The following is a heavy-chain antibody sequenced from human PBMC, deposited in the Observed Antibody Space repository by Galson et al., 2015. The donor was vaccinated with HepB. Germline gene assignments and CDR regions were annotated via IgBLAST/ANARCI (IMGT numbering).Heavy chain of an antibody. D-gene: IGHD1/OR15-1a*01. CDR2: INEDGSTK. Sequence: SLRLSCAATGFTFSSYSMTWVRQSAGRGLEWVANINEDGSTKFYLDSVKGRFTISRDNAKNSVFLQMNNLRADDTAVYYCARGNNPNYWGQGTLVTVSS. J-gene: IGHJ4*02. CDR3: ARGNNPNY. V-gene: IGHV3-7*03. CDR1: GFTFSSYS.